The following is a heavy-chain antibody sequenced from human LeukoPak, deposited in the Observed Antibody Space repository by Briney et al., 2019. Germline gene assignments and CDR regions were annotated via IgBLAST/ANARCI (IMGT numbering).Heavy chain of an antibody. J-gene: IGHJ4*02. Sequence: SGTLSLTCAVSGGSISSGGYSWSWIRQPPGKGLEWIGYIYHSGSTYYNPSLKSRVTISVDRSKTQFSLKLSSVTAADTAVYYCARDNPGSSGCFDYWGQGTLVTVSS. D-gene: IGHD3-22*01. CDR2: IYHSGST. CDR1: GGSISSGGYS. CDR3: ARDNPGSSGCFDY. V-gene: IGHV4-30-2*01.